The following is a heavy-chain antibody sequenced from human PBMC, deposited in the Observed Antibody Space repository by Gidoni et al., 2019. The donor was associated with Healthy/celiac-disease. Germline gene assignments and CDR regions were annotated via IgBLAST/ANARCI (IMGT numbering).Heavy chain of an antibody. J-gene: IGHJ4*02. CDR2: MSGSVGST. V-gene: IGHV3-23*04. Sequence: EMQLVESGGGLVPPGVSLRLSFSASGFTFSSYAMSWVRQSPGKGMEWVSAMSGSVGSTYYADSVKGRFTISRDNSKNKLYLKMNSLRAEDTAVYYCAKDQYDILTGPPLGWGQGTLVTVSS. CDR1: GFTFSSYA. D-gene: IGHD3-9*01. CDR3: AKDQYDILTGPPLG.